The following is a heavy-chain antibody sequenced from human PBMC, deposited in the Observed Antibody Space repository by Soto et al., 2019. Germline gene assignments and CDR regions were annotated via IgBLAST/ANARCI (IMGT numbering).Heavy chain of an antibody. CDR3: ACERSPPNYYYGMDV. CDR2: IVVGSGNT. CDR1: GFTFTSSA. V-gene: IGHV1-58*01. J-gene: IGHJ6*02. Sequence: SVKVSCKASGFTFTSSAVQWVRQARGQRLEWIGWIVVGSGNTNYAQKFQERVTITRDMSTSTAYMELSSLRSEDTAVYYCACERSPPNYYYGMDVWGQGTTVNVSS. D-gene: IGHD1-26*01.